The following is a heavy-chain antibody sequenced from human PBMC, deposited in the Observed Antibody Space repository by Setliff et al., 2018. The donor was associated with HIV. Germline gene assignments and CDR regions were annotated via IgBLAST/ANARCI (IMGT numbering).Heavy chain of an antibody. D-gene: IGHD3-22*01. V-gene: IGHV3-30*02. CDR1: GFTFSTYG. CDR2: IRYDGSNK. CDR3: AKDMEYDTSVYYHWYFDL. Sequence: GESLKISCAASGFTFSTYGMHWVRQAPGKGLEWVAFIRYDGSNKYYADSVKGRFTISRDNSKNTLHLQMNSLRAEDTALYYCAKDMEYDTSVYYHWYFDLWGRGALVT. J-gene: IGHJ2*01.